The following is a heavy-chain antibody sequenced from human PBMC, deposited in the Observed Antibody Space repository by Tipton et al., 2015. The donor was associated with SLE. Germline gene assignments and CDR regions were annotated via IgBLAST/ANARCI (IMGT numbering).Heavy chain of an antibody. CDR2: IYYSGST. J-gene: IGHJ3*02. D-gene: IGHD7-27*01. CDR3: ASPQLGIDAFDI. Sequence: TLSLTCTVSGGSTSSYYWSWIRQPPGKGLEYIGYIYYSGSTNYNPSLKSRVTISVDTSKNQFSLKLSSVTAADTAVYYCASPQLGIDAFDIWGQGTMVTVSS. CDR1: GGSTSSYY. V-gene: IGHV4-59*08.